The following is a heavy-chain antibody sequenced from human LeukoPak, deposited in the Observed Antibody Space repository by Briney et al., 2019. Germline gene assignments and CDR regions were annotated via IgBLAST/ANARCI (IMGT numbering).Heavy chain of an antibody. Sequence: ASVTVSCKASGGTFSSYAISWVRQAPGQGLEWMGRTIPILGIANYAQKFQGRVTITADKSTSTAYMELSSLRSEDTAVYYCARGDYYDSSGPLGTSAFDIWGQGTMVTVSS. CDR2: TIPILGIA. J-gene: IGHJ3*02. CDR1: GGTFSSYA. CDR3: ARGDYYDSSGPLGTSAFDI. V-gene: IGHV1-69*04. D-gene: IGHD3-22*01.